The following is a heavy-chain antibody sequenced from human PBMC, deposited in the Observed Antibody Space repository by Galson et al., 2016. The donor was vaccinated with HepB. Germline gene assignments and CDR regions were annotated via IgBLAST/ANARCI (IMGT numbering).Heavy chain of an antibody. CDR3: ARQVVRSTYFDY. D-gene: IGHD6-6*01. CDR1: GYSIRSGYL. CDR2: IYHDGDT. V-gene: IGHV4-38-2*02. J-gene: IGHJ4*02. Sequence: SETLSLTCSVSGYSIRSGYLWGWIRQPPGKGLEWIASIYHDGDTHYNPSLKSRVTGLVDMSKNQFSLRLSSVTVADTGVYYCARQVVRSTYFDYWGQGILVTVSS.